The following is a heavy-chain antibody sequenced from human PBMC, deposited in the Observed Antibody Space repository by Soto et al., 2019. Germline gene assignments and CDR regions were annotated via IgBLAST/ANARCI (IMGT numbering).Heavy chain of an antibody. Sequence: GESLKISCKGSGYSFTSYWISWVRQMPGKGLEWMGRIDPSDSYTNYSPSFQGHVTISADKSISTAYLQWSSLKASDTAMYYCARLLGAGYSSGWFHKEHDYWGQGTLVTVSS. J-gene: IGHJ4*02. CDR2: IDPSDSYT. D-gene: IGHD6-19*01. CDR3: ARLLGAGYSSGWFHKEHDY. CDR1: GYSFTSYW. V-gene: IGHV5-10-1*01.